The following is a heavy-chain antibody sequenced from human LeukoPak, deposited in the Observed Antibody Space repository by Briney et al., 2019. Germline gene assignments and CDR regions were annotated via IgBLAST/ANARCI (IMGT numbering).Heavy chain of an antibody. D-gene: IGHD4-23*01. J-gene: IGHJ5*02. V-gene: IGHV4-59*11. CDR1: GGSTSSHY. Sequence: SETLSLTCTVSGGSTSSHYWSWIRQPPGKGLEWIGYFYYNGNTYYNPSLKSRVTISVDTSKNQFSLKLSSVTAADTAVYYCASYGGNSVGNWFDPWGQGTLVTVSS. CDR3: ASYGGNSVGNWFDP. CDR2: FYYNGNT.